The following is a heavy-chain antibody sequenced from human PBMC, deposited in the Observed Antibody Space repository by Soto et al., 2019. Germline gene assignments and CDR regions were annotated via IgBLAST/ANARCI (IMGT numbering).Heavy chain of an antibody. D-gene: IGHD3-22*01. J-gene: IGHJ4*02. V-gene: IGHV1-46*01. CDR3: ARSPYSSGSYYPIDY. CDR2: INPSGGST. CDR1: GYTFTYYY. Sequence: QVQLVQSGAEVKKPGASVKVSCKASGYTFTYYYIHWVRQAPGQGLEWMGMINPSGGSTSYAQKFQGRVTMTRVTSTSTGYMELSSLRSEDTAVYYCARSPYSSGSYYPIDYWGQGTLVTVSS.